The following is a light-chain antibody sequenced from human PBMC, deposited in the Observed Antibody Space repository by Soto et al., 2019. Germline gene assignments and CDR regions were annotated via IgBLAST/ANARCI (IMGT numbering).Light chain of an antibody. J-gene: IGLJ2*01. CDR2: DND. V-gene: IGLV1-51*01. CDR3: GTWDSSLSVGV. CDR1: SSNIGRNS. Sequence: QSVLTQPPSVSGAPGQKVSISCSGSSSNIGRNSVCWYQQFPGTAPKLLIYDNDKRPSGIPDRFSGSQSGTSATLGITGLQTGDDADYYCGTWDSSLSVGVFGGGTKVTVL.